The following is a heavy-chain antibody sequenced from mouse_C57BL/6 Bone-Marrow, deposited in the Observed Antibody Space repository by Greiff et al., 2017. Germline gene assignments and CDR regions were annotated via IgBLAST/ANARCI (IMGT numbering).Heavy chain of an antibody. CDR1: GYTFTDYY. V-gene: IGHV1-19*01. Sequence: EVQLQQSGPVLVKPGASVKMSCKASGYTFTDYYMNWVKQSHGKSLEWIGVINPYNGGTSYNQKFKGKATLTVDKSSSTAYMELNSLTSEDSSVYYCARRRSVFDFWGQGTTLTVSS. CDR2: INPYNGGT. J-gene: IGHJ2*01. CDR3: ARRRSVFDF.